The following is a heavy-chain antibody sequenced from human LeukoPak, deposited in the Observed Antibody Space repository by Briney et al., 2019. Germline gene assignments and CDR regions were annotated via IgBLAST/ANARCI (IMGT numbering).Heavy chain of an antibody. CDR1: GYTFTSYG. Sequence: ASVKVSCKASGYTFTSYGINWVRQATGQGLEWMGWMNPNSGNTGYAQKFQGRVTMTRNTSISTAYMELSSLRSEDTAVYYCASLGSGWNDAFDIWGQGTMVTVSS. V-gene: IGHV1-8*02. D-gene: IGHD6-19*01. CDR3: ASLGSGWNDAFDI. CDR2: MNPNSGNT. J-gene: IGHJ3*02.